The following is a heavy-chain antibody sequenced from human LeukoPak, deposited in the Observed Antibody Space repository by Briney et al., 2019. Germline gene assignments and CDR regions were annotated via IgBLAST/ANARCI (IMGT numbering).Heavy chain of an antibody. CDR1: GFTFANYA. Sequence: PGGSLRLSCAASGFTFANYAMHWVRQAPGKGLEWVSRISWNSGNTDYADSVKGRFTISRDNAKNSLYLQMNSLRVEDTALYYCAKSGQYCSGGTCQNWFDPWGQGTLVTVSS. CDR2: ISWNSGNT. V-gene: IGHV3-9*01. CDR3: AKSGQYCSGGTCQNWFDP. J-gene: IGHJ5*02. D-gene: IGHD2-15*01.